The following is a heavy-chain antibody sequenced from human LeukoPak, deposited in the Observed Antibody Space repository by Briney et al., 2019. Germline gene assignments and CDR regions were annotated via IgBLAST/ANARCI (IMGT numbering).Heavy chain of an antibody. D-gene: IGHD3-22*01. CDR3: ADADSSGFGIDY. CDR2: ISYDGSNK. CDR1: GFTFSSYG. Sequence: GGSLRLSCAASGFTFSSYGMHWVRQAPGKGLEWVAFISYDGSNKYYADSVKGRFTISRDNSKNTLYLQMNSLRAEDTAVYYCADADSSGFGIDYWGQGNLVTVSS. J-gene: IGHJ4*01. V-gene: IGHV3-30*03.